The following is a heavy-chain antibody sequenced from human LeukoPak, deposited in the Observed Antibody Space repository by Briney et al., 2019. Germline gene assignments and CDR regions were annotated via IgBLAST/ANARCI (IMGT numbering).Heavy chain of an antibody. J-gene: IGHJ3*02. D-gene: IGHD3-22*01. CDR2: IYQSGTT. CDR3: ARPHYYDSSGPWDAFDI. V-gene: IGHV4-38-2*01. Sequence: PSETLSLTCAVSGHSISSGYYWAWIRQPPGKGLEWIGSIYQSGTTYYNSSLKSRVTISVDTSKNQFSLKLSSVTAADTAVYYCARPHYYDSSGPWDAFDIWGQGTMVTVSS. CDR1: GHSISSGYY.